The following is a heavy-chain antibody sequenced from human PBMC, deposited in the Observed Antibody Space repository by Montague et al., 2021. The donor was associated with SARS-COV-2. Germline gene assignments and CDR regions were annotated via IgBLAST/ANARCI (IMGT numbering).Heavy chain of an antibody. Sequence: SLRLSCAASGFTFSSYAMSWVRQAPGKGLEWVSVIYSGGSSTYXXXSXXXRFXISRDNSKNTLYLQMNSLRAEDTAVYYCAKVKHVHYDFWSGYRGGYSDYWGQGTLVTVSS. V-gene: IGHV3-23*03. CDR3: AKVKHVHYDFWSGYRGGYSDY. J-gene: IGHJ4*02. D-gene: IGHD3-3*01. CDR2: IYSGGSST. CDR1: GFTFSSYA.